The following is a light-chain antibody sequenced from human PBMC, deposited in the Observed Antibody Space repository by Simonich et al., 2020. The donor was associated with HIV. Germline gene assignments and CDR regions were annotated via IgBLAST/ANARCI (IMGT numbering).Light chain of an antibody. CDR1: QSLSTY. Sequence: EIVLTQPPCTLSLSPGKRATLSRSASQSLSTYLAWYQQKPGQAPRLLIYGASSRITGIPGRFSGSGSGTDFTLTISRLEPEDFAVYYCQQYGSSPRTFGQGTKVEIK. CDR3: QQYGSSPRT. CDR2: GAS. J-gene: IGKJ1*01. V-gene: IGKV3-20*01.